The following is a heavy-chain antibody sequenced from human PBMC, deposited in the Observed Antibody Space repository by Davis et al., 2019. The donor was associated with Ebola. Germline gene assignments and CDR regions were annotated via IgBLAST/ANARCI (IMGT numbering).Heavy chain of an antibody. CDR1: GYSFTSYW. CDR3: AKYHATWYADS. V-gene: IGHV5-51*01. Sequence: GGSLRLSCKGSGYSFTSYWISWVRQMPGKGLEWMGIIYPGDSNARYSPSFQGQVTISAGKSISTAYLQWNSLKASDTAIYYCAKYHATWYADSWGQGTLVTVSS. J-gene: IGHJ5*01. D-gene: IGHD6-13*01. CDR2: IYPGDSNA.